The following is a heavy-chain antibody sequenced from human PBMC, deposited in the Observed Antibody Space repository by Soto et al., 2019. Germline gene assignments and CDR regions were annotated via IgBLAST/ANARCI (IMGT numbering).Heavy chain of an antibody. CDR2: IYYSGST. V-gene: IGHV4-59*01. J-gene: IGHJ6*02. CDR3: ARDRRFLATYYYYYGMDV. Sequence: SETLSLTCTVSGGSISSYYWSWIRQPPGKGLEWIGYIYYSGSTNYNPSLKSRVTISVDTSKNQFPLKLSSVTAADTAVYYCARDRRFLATYYYYYGMDVWGQGTTVTVSS. CDR1: GGSISSYY. D-gene: IGHD3-3*01.